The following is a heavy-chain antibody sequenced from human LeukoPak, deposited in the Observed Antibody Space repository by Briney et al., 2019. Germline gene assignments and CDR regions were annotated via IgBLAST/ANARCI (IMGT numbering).Heavy chain of an antibody. CDR2: ISWDGGST. CDR3: ARGVSSGWLGIFDN. V-gene: IGHV3-43*01. J-gene: IGHJ4*02. D-gene: IGHD6-19*01. CDR1: GFTFDDYT. Sequence: PGGSLRLSCAASGFTFDDYTMHWVRQAPGKGLEWVSLISWDGGSTYYADSVKGRFIIPRDNAKNSLYLQMNSLRAEDTAFYYCARGVSSGWLGIFDNWGQGTLVTVSS.